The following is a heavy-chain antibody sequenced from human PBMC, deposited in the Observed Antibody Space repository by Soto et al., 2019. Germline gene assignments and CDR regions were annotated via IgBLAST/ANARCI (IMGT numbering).Heavy chain of an antibody. CDR2: IYWDGDK. D-gene: IGHD4-17*01. Sequence: QITLKESGPSLVKPTQTLTLTCTFSGFSLTTSGEGVAWIRQPPGKALEWLALIYWDGDKRYSPTLKSRLTITKDTSENQGVRTVSNMDPVDTATYYCAHPARDGNNHGYCLDYWGQGILVTVSS. V-gene: IGHV2-5*02. CDR3: AHPARDGNNHGYCLDY. CDR1: GFSLTTSGEG. J-gene: IGHJ4*02.